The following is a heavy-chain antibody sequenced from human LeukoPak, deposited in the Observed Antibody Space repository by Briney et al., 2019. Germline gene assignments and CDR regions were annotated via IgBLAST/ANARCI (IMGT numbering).Heavy chain of an antibody. CDR1: GGSISSYY. Sequence: PSETLSLTCTVSGGSISSYYWSWIRQPPGKGLEWIGYIYYSGSTNYNPSLKSRVTISVDTSKNQFSLKLSSVTAADTAVCYCARGLGRRDGYNSQYWGQGTLVTVSS. D-gene: IGHD5-24*01. CDR3: ARGLGRRDGYNSQY. J-gene: IGHJ4*02. V-gene: IGHV4-59*01. CDR2: IYYSGST.